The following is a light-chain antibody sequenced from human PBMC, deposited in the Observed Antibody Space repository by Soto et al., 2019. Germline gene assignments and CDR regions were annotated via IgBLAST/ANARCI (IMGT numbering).Light chain of an antibody. CDR1: QSVSSSY. J-gene: IGKJ2*01. Sequence: EIVLTQSPGTLSLSPGERATLSCRASQSVSSSYLAWYQQKPGQAPRLLIYGASIRATGIPDRFSGSGSGTDFTLTISRLEPEDFAVYYCQQYGSSPHTFGQGIKLEIK. V-gene: IGKV3-20*01. CDR2: GAS. CDR3: QQYGSSPHT.